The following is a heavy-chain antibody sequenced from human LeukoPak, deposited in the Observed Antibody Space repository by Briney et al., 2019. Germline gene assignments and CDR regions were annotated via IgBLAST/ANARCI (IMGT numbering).Heavy chain of an antibody. V-gene: IGHV3-74*01. CDR1: GFTFSSYW. CDR2: INSDGSST. J-gene: IGHJ6*03. Sequence: GGSLRPSCAASGFTFSSYWMHWVRQAPGKGLVWVSRINSDGSSTSYADSVKGRFTISRDNAKNTLYLQMNSLRAEDAAVYYCARDESYYDFWSGPLYYYMDVWGKGTTVTVSS. CDR3: ARDESYYDFWSGPLYYYMDV. D-gene: IGHD3-3*01.